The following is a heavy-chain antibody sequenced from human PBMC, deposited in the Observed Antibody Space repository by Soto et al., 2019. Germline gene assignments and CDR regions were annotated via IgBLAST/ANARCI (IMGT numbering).Heavy chain of an antibody. J-gene: IGHJ1*01. Sequence: QVQLVESGGGVVQPGRSLRLSCAASGFTFSTYGMHWVRQAPGKGLEWVAVISLDGDNKYYEDSVKGRFTISRDNSKNTLFLQMDSLRAEDTAVYYCASRVPHGTYGAPYFQHWGQGTVVTVSS. CDR3: ASRVPHGTYGAPYFQH. CDR2: ISLDGDNK. D-gene: IGHD1-26*01. V-gene: IGHV3-30*03. CDR1: GFTFSTYG.